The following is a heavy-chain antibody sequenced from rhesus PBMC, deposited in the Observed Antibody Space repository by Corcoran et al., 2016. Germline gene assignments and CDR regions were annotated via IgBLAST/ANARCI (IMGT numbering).Heavy chain of an antibody. D-gene: IGHD6-25*01. CDR2: ICYSGST. CDR3: ARDEDSGSYDY. J-gene: IGHJ4*01. Sequence: QVQLQESGPGLVKPSETLSLTCAVSGGSISSSSYYWSWIRPAPGKGLEWIGYICYSGSTSYNPSLKSRVTISRDTSKNQFSLRLNSVTAADTAVYYCARDEDSGSYDYWGQGVLVTVSS. CDR1: GGSISSSSYY. V-gene: IGHV4-122*02.